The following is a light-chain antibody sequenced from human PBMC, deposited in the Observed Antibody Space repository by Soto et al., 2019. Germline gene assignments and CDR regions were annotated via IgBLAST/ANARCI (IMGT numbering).Light chain of an antibody. CDR2: EVS. V-gene: IGLV2-14*01. CDR1: SSDVGGYKY. Sequence: QSVLTQPASVSGSPGQSITISCTGTSSDVGGYKYVSWYQQHPGKAPKLMIYEVSNRPSGVSNRFSGSKSGNTASLAISGLQAEDEADYYCSLYTTRTTQVFGTGTKLTVL. J-gene: IGLJ1*01. CDR3: SLYTTRTTQV.